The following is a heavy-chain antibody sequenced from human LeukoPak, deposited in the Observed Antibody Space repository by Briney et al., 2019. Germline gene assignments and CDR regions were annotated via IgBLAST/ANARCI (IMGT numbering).Heavy chain of an antibody. J-gene: IGHJ5*02. CDR3: AKCSTSAYTSGWCNWIDP. CDR2: TVSRGTT. D-gene: IGHD6-19*01. Sequence: GGSLRLSCVASGFTFTSDAMNWVRQAPGKGLEWVSSTVSRGTTQYADSVKGRFTVSRDTSKNTLYLQMNSLRTDDTAVYYCAKCSTSAYTSGWCNWIDPWGQGTLVTVSS. V-gene: IGHV3-23*01. CDR1: GFTFTSDA.